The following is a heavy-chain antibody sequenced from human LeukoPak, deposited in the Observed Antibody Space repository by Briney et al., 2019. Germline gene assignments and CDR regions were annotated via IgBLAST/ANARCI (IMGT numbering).Heavy chain of an antibody. CDR3: ARAFRGSYYFDY. Sequence: PSETLSLTCAASGGSISSGGYSWSWIRQPPGKGLEWIGYIYHSGSTYYNPSLKSRVTISVDRSKNQFSLKLSSVTAADTAVYYCARAFRGSYYFDYWGQGTLVTVSS. CDR2: IYHSGST. V-gene: IGHV4-30-2*01. J-gene: IGHJ4*02. CDR1: GGSISSGGYS. D-gene: IGHD1-26*01.